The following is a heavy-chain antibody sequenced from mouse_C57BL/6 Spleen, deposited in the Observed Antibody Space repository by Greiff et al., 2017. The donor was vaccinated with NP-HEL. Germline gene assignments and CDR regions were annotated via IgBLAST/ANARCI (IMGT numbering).Heavy chain of an antibody. CDR2: IDPSDSET. Sequence: QVQLQQPGAELVRPGSSVKLSCKASGYTFTSYWMHWVKQRPIQGLEWIGNIDPSDSETHYNQKFKDKATLTVAKSSSPAYMQRSSLTSEDSAVYYCARLGDYSNFFAYWGQGTIVTVSA. V-gene: IGHV1-52*01. J-gene: IGHJ3*01. CDR3: ARLGDYSNFFAY. D-gene: IGHD2-5*01. CDR1: GYTFTSYW.